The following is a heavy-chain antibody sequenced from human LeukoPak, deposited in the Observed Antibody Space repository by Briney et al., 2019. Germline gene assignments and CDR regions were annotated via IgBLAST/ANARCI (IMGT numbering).Heavy chain of an antibody. CDR2: INPNSGGT. CDR1: GYTFTGYY. V-gene: IGHV1-2*02. D-gene: IGHD3-3*01. J-gene: IGHJ4*02. Sequence: ASVTVSCKASGYTFTGYYMHWVRQAPGQGLEWMGWINPNSGGTNYAQTFQGRVTMTRDTSISTPYMELSRLRSDDTAVYYCARGPISSPHYDYWGQGTLVTVSS. CDR3: ARGPISSPHYDY.